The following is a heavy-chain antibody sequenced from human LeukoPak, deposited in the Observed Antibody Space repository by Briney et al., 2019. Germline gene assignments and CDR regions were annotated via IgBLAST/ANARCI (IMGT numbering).Heavy chain of an antibody. Sequence: GSLRLSCAASGFTFSSYAMSWVRQAPGKGLEWVSAISGSGGSTYYADSVKGRFTISRDNSKNTLYLQMNSLRAEDTAVYYCAKVHYYGSGSYYYYYYGMDVWGQGTTVTVSS. D-gene: IGHD3-10*01. CDR3: AKVHYYGSGSYYYYYYGMDV. CDR1: GFTFSSYA. CDR2: ISGSGGST. J-gene: IGHJ6*02. V-gene: IGHV3-23*01.